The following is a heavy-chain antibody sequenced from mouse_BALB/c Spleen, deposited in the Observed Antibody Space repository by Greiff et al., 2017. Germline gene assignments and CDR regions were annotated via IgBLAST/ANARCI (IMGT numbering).Heavy chain of an antibody. CDR3: AREEGHYYGYGPDY. J-gene: IGHJ2*01. D-gene: IGHD1-2*01. V-gene: IGHV2-9*02. Sequence: VQLVESGPGLVAPSQSLSITCAVSGFSLTSYGVHWVRQPPGKGLEWLGVIWAGGSTNYNSALMSRLSISKDNSKSQVFLKMNSLQTDDTAMYYCAREEGHYYGYGPDYWGQGTTLTVSS. CDR1: GFSLTSYG. CDR2: IWAGGST.